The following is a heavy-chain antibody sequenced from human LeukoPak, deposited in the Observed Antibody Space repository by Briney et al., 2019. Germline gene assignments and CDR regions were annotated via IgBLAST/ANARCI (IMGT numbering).Heavy chain of an antibody. D-gene: IGHD1-26*01. CDR2: ISYDGSNK. CDR3: AKDLGSYLYYFDY. Sequence: GGSLRLSCAASGFTFSSYGMHWVRQAPGKGLEWVAVISYDGSNKYYADSVKGRFTISRDNSKSTLYLQMNSLRAEDTAVYYCAKDLGSYLYYFDYWGQGTLVTVSS. J-gene: IGHJ4*02. V-gene: IGHV3-30*18. CDR1: GFTFSSYG.